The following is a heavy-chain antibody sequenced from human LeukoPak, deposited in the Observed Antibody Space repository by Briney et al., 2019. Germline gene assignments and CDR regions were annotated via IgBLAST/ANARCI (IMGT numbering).Heavy chain of an antibody. V-gene: IGHV3-66*01. CDR2: IYGGGST. CDR3: ARDHAYRADY. CDR1: GFTVSSNH. Sequence: PGGSLRLSCAASGFTVSSNHMSWVRQAPGKGLEWVSIIYGGGSTYYADSVKGRFTISRDNAKNSLYLQMSSLTAEDTAIYYCARDHAYRADYWGQGTLVTVSS. J-gene: IGHJ4*02. D-gene: IGHD2-2*01.